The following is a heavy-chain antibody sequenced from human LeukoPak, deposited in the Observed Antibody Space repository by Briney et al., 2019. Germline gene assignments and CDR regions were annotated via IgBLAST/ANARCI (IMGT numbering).Heavy chain of an antibody. CDR1: GFTFSRFG. J-gene: IGHJ6*02. V-gene: IGHV3-33*01. CDR3: ARVYGSGSYYYHYAMDV. D-gene: IGHD3-10*01. CDR2: IWYDGNRK. Sequence: PGRSQRLSCAASGFTFSRFGMHWARQAPGEGLEWVAVIWYDGNRKYYEDSVKGRFTISRDNSKITLYLQMNSMRAEDTAVYYCARVYGSGSYYYHYAMDVWGQGTTVTVSS.